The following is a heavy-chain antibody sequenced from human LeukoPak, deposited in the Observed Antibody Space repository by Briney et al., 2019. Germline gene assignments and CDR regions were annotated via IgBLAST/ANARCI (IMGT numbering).Heavy chain of an antibody. CDR1: GFTVSTNY. J-gene: IGHJ4*02. V-gene: IGHV3-66*01. CDR2: IYSGDRT. Sequence: PGGSLRLSCAASGFTVSTNYMSWVRQAPGKGLEWVSIIYSGDRTDYADSVKGRFTISRDNSKNTLYLQMNSLRAEDTAVYYCARGGPIAVAGIDYWGQGTLVTVSS. CDR3: ARGGPIAVAGIDY. D-gene: IGHD6-19*01.